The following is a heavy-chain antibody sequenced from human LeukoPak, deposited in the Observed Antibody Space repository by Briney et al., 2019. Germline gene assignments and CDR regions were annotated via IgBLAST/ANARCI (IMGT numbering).Heavy chain of an antibody. CDR2: INTDGSST. J-gene: IGHJ3*02. V-gene: IGHV3-74*01. CDR1: GFNFSSYW. D-gene: IGHD3-22*01. CDR3: ARSNYYDSSGGAFDI. Sequence: GGSLRLSCAASGFNFSSYWMHWVRQAPGKGLVWVSRINTDGSSTSYADSVKGRFTISRDNAKNTLYLQMNSLRAEDTAVYYCARSNYYDSSGGAFDIWGQGTMVTVSS.